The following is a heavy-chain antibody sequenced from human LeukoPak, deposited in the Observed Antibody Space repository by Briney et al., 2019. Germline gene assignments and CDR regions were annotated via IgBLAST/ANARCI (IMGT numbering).Heavy chain of an antibody. CDR2: IYSDGSTT. J-gene: IGHJ4*02. V-gene: IGHV3-74*01. CDR1: GFTLSSYA. Sequence: PGGSLRLSCAASGFTLSSYAMTWVRQAPGKGLVWVSHIYSDGSTTGYADSVKGRFTISRDNAKNMLYLQMNSLRAEDTAVYYCARGSPSPDFDFWGQGTLVTVSS. CDR3: ARGSPSPDFDF.